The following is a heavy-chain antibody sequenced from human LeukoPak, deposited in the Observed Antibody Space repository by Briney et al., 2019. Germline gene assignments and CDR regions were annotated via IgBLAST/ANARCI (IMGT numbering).Heavy chain of an antibody. CDR2: IYYSGST. CDR1: GGSISSYY. Sequence: SETLSLTCTVSGGSISSYYWSWIRQPPGKGLEWIGYIYYSGSTNYNPSLKSRVTISVDTSENQFSLKLSSVTAADTAVYYCAREEARSYYDFWSGYDPTSAFDIWGQGTMVTVSS. D-gene: IGHD3-3*01. V-gene: IGHV4-59*01. J-gene: IGHJ3*02. CDR3: AREEARSYYDFWSGYDPTSAFDI.